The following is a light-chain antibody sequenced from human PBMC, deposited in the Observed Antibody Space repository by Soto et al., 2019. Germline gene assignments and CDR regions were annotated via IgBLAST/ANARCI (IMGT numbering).Light chain of an antibody. CDR2: DAS. CDR3: QQRSNWPFT. J-gene: IGKJ5*01. V-gene: IGKV3-11*01. CDR1: QSVSSY. Sequence: EIVLTQSPATLSLSPVERATLSCRASQSVSSYLAWYQQKPGQAPRLLIYDASNRATGIPARFSGSGSGTDFTLTISSLEPEDFAVYYCQQRSNWPFTCGQGTRREIK.